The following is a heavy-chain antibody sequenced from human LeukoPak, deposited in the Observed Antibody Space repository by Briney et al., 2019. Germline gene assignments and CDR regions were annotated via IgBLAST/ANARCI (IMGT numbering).Heavy chain of an antibody. CDR3: ARGLTYYDFWSGYYYDYYYYMDV. D-gene: IGHD3-3*01. CDR1: GGSFSGYY. Sequence: PSETLSLTCAVYGGSFSGYYWSWIRQPPGKGLEWIGEINHSGSTNYNPSLTSRVTISVDTSKNQFSLKLSSVTAADTAVYYCARGLTYYDFWSGYYYDYYYYMDVWGKGTTVTVSS. J-gene: IGHJ6*03. V-gene: IGHV4-34*01. CDR2: INHSGST.